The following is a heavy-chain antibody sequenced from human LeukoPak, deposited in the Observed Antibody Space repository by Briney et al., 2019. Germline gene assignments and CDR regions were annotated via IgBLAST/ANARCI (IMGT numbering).Heavy chain of an antibody. CDR2: IYYSVST. CDR1: GGSISSYY. CDR3: ARGASIAVAGEGAFDI. D-gene: IGHD6-19*01. V-gene: IGHV4-59*01. J-gene: IGHJ3*02. Sequence: SETLSLTCTVSGGSISSYYCSWIRQPPGNGLEWIGYIYYSVSTNYNPSLKSRVTISVDTSKNQFSLKLSSVTAADTAVYYCARGASIAVAGEGAFDIWGQGTMVTVSS.